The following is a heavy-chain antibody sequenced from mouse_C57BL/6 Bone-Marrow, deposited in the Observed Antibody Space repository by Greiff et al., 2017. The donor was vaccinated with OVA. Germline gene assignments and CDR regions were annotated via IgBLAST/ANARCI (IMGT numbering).Heavy chain of an antibody. D-gene: IGHD1-1*01. CDR3: ARSNYYGSSLWFAY. CDR1: GYTFTSYW. CDR2: IHPNSGST. Sequence: VQLQQPGAELVKPGASVKLSCKASGYTFTSYWMHWVKQRPGQGLEWIGMIHPNSGSTNYNEKFKSKATLTVDKSSSTAYMQLSSLTSEDSAVYYCARSNYYGSSLWFAYWGQGTLVTVSA. V-gene: IGHV1-64*01. J-gene: IGHJ3*01.